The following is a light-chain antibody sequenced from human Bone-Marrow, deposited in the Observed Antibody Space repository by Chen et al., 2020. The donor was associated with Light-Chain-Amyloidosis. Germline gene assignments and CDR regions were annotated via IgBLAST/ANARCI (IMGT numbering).Light chain of an antibody. CDR1: QSILYSSNNKNY. V-gene: IGKV4-1*01. CDR3: QQFYTVPIT. CDR2: WAS. J-gene: IGKJ4*01. Sequence: DIVMTQSPDSLAVSLGERATINCKSSQSILYSSNNKNYLAWYQQKPGQPPKLLFYWASTRESGVPERFSGSGSGTDFTLTISSLQAEDVAVYFCQQFYTVPITFGGGTKVDLK.